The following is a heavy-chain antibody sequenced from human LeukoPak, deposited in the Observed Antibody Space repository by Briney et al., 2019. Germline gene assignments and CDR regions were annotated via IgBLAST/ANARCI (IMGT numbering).Heavy chain of an antibody. V-gene: IGHV4-59*01. CDR3: ARVHSGSYYADYYYYMDV. J-gene: IGHJ6*03. CDR1: GGSISSYY. Sequence: SETLSLTCTVPGGSISSYYWSWIRQPPGKGLEWIGYIYYSGSTNYKPSLKSRVTISVDTSKNQFSLKLSSVTAADTAVYYCARVHSGSYYADYYYYMDVWGKGTTVTVSS. CDR2: IYYSGST. D-gene: IGHD1-26*01.